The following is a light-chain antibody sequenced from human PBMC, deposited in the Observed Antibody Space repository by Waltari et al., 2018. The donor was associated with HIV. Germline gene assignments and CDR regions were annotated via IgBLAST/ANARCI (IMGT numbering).Light chain of an antibody. CDR1: QNIKNY. V-gene: IGKV1-39*01. Sequence: DIQMTQSPSSLSASIGDRVTITCRTSQNIKNYLNWYQQKPGKAPKMLIYTATTLQSGVSSRFNGSGSGTDFTLTITGLEPEDFALYSCQQSYSSPTFGPGTTVDVK. J-gene: IGKJ3*01. CDR2: TAT. CDR3: QQSYSSPT.